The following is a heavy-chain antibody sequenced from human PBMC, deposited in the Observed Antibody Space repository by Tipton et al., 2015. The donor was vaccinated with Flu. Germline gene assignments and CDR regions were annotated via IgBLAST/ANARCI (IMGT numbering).Heavy chain of an antibody. V-gene: IGHV4-38-2*01. CDR3: ARTSYSSGWCVLDC. J-gene: IGHJ4*02. D-gene: IGHD6-19*01. CDR1: GDSISRDYF. Sequence: TLSLTCAVSGDSISRDYFWGWIRQPPGKGLEWIGRIYTSGSTDYNPSLKSRVTISLDTSRNQFSLKLSSVTAADTAVYYCARTSYSSGWCVLDCWGQGTLVTVSS. CDR2: IYTSGST.